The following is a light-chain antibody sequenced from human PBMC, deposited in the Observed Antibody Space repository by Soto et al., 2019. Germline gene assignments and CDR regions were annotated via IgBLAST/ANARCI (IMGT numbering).Light chain of an antibody. Sequence: QSALTQPASVSGSPGQSITISCTGTSSDVGGYTYVSWYQQHPGKAPKLMIYDVSNRPSGVSNRFSASKSGNTASLTISGLQAEDEADYYCSSYTSSRTLVFGGGTKLTVL. CDR3: SSYTSSRTLV. CDR2: DVS. CDR1: SSDVGGYTY. V-gene: IGLV2-14*01. J-gene: IGLJ2*01.